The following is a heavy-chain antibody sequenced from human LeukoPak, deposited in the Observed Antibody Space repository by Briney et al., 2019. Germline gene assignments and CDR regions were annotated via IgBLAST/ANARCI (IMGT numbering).Heavy chain of an antibody. V-gene: IGHV3-23*01. CDR1: GITLSNYG. J-gene: IGHJ6*02. CDR2: ISGSGGGT. D-gene: IGHD2-21*02. CDR3: ARDKDFCGGDCYNYYYYGMDV. Sequence: GGSLRLSCAVSGITLSNYGMSWVRQAPGKGLEWVAGISGSGGGTNYADAVKGRFTISRDNRKNTLHLQMNSLRAEDTAVYYCARDKDFCGGDCYNYYYYGMDVWGQGTTVTVSS.